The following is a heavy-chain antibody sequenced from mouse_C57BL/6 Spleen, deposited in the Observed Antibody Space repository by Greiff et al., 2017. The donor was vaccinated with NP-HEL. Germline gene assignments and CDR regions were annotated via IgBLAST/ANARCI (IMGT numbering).Heavy chain of an antibody. J-gene: IGHJ3*01. Sequence: QVQLQQSGPGLVAPSQSLSITCTVSGFSFTSYGVDWVRQSPGKGLEWLGVIWGVGSTNYNSALKSRLSISKDNSKSQDFLKMNSLQTDDTAMYCCASDRGAHGFAYWGQGTLVTVSA. V-gene: IGHV2-6*01. CDR1: GFSFTSYG. CDR3: ASDRGAHGFAY. CDR2: IWGVGST.